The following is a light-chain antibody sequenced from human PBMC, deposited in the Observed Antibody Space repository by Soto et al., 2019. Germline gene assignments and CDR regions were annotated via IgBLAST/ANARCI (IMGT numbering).Light chain of an antibody. CDR3: HQYGSSPRT. CDR2: DAS. J-gene: IGKJ1*01. V-gene: IGKV3-11*01. CDR1: QSISRY. Sequence: EIALTQSPATLSLSPGERATLSCRASQSISRYLAWYQQKPGQAPRLLIYDASNRATGIPARFSGSGSGTDFTLTISSLEPEDFAVYYCHQYGSSPRTFGQGTKVDIK.